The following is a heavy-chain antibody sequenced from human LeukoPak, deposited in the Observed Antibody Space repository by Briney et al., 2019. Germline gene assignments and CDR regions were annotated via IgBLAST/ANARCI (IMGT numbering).Heavy chain of an antibody. CDR3: ARDLRFFYDSRGGYFDL. CDR2: IYHSGTT. Sequence: SETLSLTCALSGGPITTNNWWSWVRQPPGKGLEWIGEIYHSGTTNYSPSLKSRATISVDKSKNQFSLKVTSVTAADTAVYYCARDLRFFYDSRGGYFDLWGRGTLVIVSS. J-gene: IGHJ2*01. CDR1: GGPITTNNW. V-gene: IGHV4-4*02. D-gene: IGHD3-22*01.